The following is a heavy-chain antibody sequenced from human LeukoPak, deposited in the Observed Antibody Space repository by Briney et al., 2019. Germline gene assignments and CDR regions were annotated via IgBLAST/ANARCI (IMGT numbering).Heavy chain of an antibody. D-gene: IGHD6-19*01. V-gene: IGHV3-23*01. J-gene: IGHJ4*02. CDR2: ISDSVAGI. Sequence: PGGSLRLSCAASGFTFSSYAMSWVRQAPGKGLEGVSAISDSVAGIDYADSVKGRFTISRDNSKNTLSLQMNSLRAEDTAVYYCAKGWDSSGVDSWGQGTLVTVSS. CDR1: GFTFSSYA. CDR3: AKGWDSSGVDS.